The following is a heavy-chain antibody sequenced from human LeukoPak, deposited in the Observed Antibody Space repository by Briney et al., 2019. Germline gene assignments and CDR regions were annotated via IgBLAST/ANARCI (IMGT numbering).Heavy chain of an antibody. CDR2: ISTYNGNT. CDR1: VYTFTIYG. CDR3: ARDRRNYGSGSYLSFDP. D-gene: IGHD3-10*01. J-gene: IGHJ5*02. V-gene: IGHV1-18*01. Sequence: ASVKVSRKASVYTFTIYGISWVRQTPGQGLECVGGISTYNGNTNYAQNLHGKFTMTTDTSTRTAYMGLRSLRSDDTAVYYCARDRRNYGSGSYLSFDPWGQGTLVTVSS.